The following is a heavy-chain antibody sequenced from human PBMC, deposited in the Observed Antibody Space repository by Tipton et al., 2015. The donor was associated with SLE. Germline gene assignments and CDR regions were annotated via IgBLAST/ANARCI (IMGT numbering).Heavy chain of an antibody. D-gene: IGHD3-3*01. J-gene: IGHJ3*02. Sequence: LSCTVSGGSISSGSYYWSWIRQPAGKGLEWIGRIYTSGSTNYNPSLKSRVTISVDTSKNQFSLKLSSVTAADTAVHYCARGFLEWLFDDAFDIWGQGTMVTVSS. CDR3: ARGFLEWLFDDAFDI. CDR2: IYTSGST. CDR1: GGSISSGSYY. V-gene: IGHV4-61*02.